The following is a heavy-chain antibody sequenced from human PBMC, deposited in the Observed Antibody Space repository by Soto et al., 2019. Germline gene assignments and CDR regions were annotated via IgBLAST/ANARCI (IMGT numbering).Heavy chain of an antibody. D-gene: IGHD2-15*01. CDR2: IYYSGST. J-gene: IGHJ5*02. CDR3: ARVIVVVVAARNNWFDP. CDR1: GGSISSGGYY. V-gene: IGHV4-31*03. Sequence: QVQLQESGPGLVKPSQTLSLTCTVSGGSISSGGYYWSWIRQHPGKGREWIGYIYYSGSTYYNPSLKSRVTISVDTSKNQFSLKLSYVTAADTAVYYCARVIVVVVAARNNWFDPWGQGTLVTVSS.